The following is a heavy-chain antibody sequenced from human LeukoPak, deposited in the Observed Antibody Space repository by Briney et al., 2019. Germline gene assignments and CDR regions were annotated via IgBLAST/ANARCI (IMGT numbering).Heavy chain of an antibody. Sequence: ASVKVSCKASGYTFTGYYMHWVRQAPGQGLEWMGWINPNSGGTNYAQKFQGRVTMTRDTSISTAYMELSRLRSDDTAVYYCARDRPRLWFGELPFDYWGQGTLVTVSS. CDR2: INPNSGGT. D-gene: IGHD3-10*01. J-gene: IGHJ4*02. CDR3: ARDRPRLWFGELPFDY. V-gene: IGHV1-2*02. CDR1: GYTFTGYY.